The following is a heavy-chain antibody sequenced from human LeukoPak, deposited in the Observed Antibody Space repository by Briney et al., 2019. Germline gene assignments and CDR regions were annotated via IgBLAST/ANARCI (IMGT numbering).Heavy chain of an antibody. J-gene: IGHJ3*01. V-gene: IGHV4-30-4*08. CDR2: IYYSGST. CDR3: ARVSSLVGAT. Sequence: PSQTLSLTCTVSGGSISSGGYYWSWIRQPPGKGLEWIGYIYYSGSTNYNPSLKSRVTISVDTSKNQFSLKLSSVTAADTAVYYCARVSSLVGATWGQGTMVTVSS. D-gene: IGHD1-26*01. CDR1: GGSISSGGYY.